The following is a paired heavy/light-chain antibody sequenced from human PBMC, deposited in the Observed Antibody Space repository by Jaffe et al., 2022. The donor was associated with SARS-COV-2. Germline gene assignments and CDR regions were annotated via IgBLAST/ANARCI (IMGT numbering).Heavy chain of an antibody. CDR1: GFTFSSYA. D-gene: IGHD4-4*01. J-gene: IGHJ4*02. Sequence: EVQLLESGGGLVQPGGSLRLSCAASGFTFSSYAMSWVRQAPGKGLEWVSAISGSGGSTYYADSVKGRFTISRDNSKNTLYLQMNSLRAEDTAVYYCARYPVYQLRPSPMTTVFKGGYYFDYWGQGTLVTVSS. CDR2: ISGSGGST. CDR3: ARYPVYQLRPSPMTTVFKGGYYFDY. V-gene: IGHV3-23*01.
Light chain of an antibody. V-gene: IGLV3-25*03. CDR1: ALPKQY. Sequence: SYELTQPPSVSVSPGQTARITCSGDALPKQYAYWYQQKPGQAPVLVIYKDSERPSGIPERFSGSSSGTTVTLTISGVQAEDEADYYCQSADSSGTYGVFGTGTKVTVL. CDR2: KDS. J-gene: IGLJ1*01. CDR3: QSADSSGTYGV.